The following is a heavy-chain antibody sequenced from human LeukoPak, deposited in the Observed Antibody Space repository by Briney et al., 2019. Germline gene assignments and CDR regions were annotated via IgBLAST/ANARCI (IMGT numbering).Heavy chain of an antibody. D-gene: IGHD6-13*01. J-gene: IGHJ4*02. CDR3: ARASSIGAAGLFDY. CDR2: IYIGGTT. V-gene: IGHV3-53*01. Sequence: GGSLRLSCAASGFIVSSSYMSWVRQAPGKGLEWVSVIYIGGTTFYTDSVQGRFTTSRDISKNTIYLQMTSLRAEDTAKYYCARASSIGAAGLFDYWGQGTPVTVSS. CDR1: GFIVSSSY.